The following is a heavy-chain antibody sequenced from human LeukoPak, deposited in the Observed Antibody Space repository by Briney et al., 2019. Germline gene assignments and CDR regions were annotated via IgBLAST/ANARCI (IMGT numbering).Heavy chain of an antibody. CDR2: IKSKTDGGTT. CDR1: GFTFSSYS. Sequence: GGSLRLSCAASGFTFSSYSMNWVRQAPGKGLEWVGRIKSKTDGGTTDYAAPVKGRFTISRDDSKNTLYLQMNSLKTEDTAVYYCTTASPKTFVSHGYWGQGTLVTVSS. V-gene: IGHV3-15*01. CDR3: TTASPKTFVSHGY. J-gene: IGHJ4*02. D-gene: IGHD3-16*01.